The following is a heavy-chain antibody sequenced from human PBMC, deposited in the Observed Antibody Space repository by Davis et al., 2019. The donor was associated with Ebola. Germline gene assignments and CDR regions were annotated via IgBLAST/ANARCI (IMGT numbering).Heavy chain of an antibody. V-gene: IGHV3-30*18. CDR3: ANEIRDTAMANDAFDI. Sequence: GESLKISCAASGFTFSSYGMHWVRQAPGKGLEWVAVISYDGSNKYYADSVKGRFTISRDNSKNTLYLQMNSLRAEDTAVYYCANEIRDTAMANDAFDIWGQGTMVTVSS. CDR2: ISYDGSNK. D-gene: IGHD5-18*01. CDR1: GFTFSSYG. J-gene: IGHJ3*02.